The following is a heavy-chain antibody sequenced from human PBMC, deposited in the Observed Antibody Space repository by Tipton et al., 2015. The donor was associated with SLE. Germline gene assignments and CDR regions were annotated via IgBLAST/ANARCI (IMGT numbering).Heavy chain of an antibody. V-gene: IGHV4-34*01. CDR1: GGSFSGYF. Sequence: LRLSCAVYGGSFSGYFWNWIRQPPGKGLEWIGEINHSGSTNYNPSLKSRVTISVDTSKNQFSLKLNSVTAADTAVYYCARGGLGVSYYYYMDVWGKGTTVTVSS. CDR3: ARGGLGVSYYYYMDV. CDR2: INHSGST. J-gene: IGHJ6*03. D-gene: IGHD1-26*01.